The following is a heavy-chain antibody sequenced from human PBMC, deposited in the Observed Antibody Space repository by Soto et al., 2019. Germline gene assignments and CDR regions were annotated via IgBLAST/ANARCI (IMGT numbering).Heavy chain of an antibody. CDR1: GDSVSSNSAA. J-gene: IGHJ4*02. D-gene: IGHD3-10*02. CDR2: TYYRSKWDN. V-gene: IGHV6-1*01. CDR3: AREGVLSTGGSRVYFDY. Sequence: KQSQTLSLTCAISGDSVSSNSAAWNWIRQSPSRGLEWLGRTYYRSKWDNDYAVSVKSRITINPDTSKNQLSLQLNSVTPEDTAVYYCAREGVLSTGGSRVYFDYWGQGTLVTVSS.